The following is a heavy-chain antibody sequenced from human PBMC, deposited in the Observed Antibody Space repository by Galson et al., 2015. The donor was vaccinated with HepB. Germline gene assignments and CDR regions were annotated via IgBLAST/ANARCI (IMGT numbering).Heavy chain of an antibody. CDR1: GYTFMSHG. J-gene: IGHJ4*02. CDR3: ARDLNIAVRYGAD. CDR2: ISGYNGNT. Sequence: SVKVSCKASGYTFMSHGISWVRQAPGQGLEWMGWISGYNGNTYYAQKLQGRVTMTTDTSTSTAYMELRSLRSDDTAVYYCARDLNIAVRYGADWGQGTLVTVSS. V-gene: IGHV1-18*01. D-gene: IGHD6-6*01.